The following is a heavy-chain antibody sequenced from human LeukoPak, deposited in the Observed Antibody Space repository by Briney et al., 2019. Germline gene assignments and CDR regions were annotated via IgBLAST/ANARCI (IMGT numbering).Heavy chain of an antibody. CDR1: GFTLSNSA. D-gene: IGHD5-12*01. V-gene: IGHV1-58*02. J-gene: IGHJ4*02. CDR2: IVVGSGNT. CDR3: AADDMVAFK. Sequence: SVKVSCKASGFTLSNSAMQLVRQAPGQRLEWIGWIVVGSGNTNYAQKFQKRVTITRDMSTGTAYMELSSLRSEVTAIYNCAADDMVAFKWGQGTLVTVSS.